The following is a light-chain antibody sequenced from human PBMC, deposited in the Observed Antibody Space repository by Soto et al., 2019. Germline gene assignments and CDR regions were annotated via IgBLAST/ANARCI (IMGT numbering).Light chain of an antibody. CDR3: QQFERSLPSWT. CDR2: GAS. J-gene: IGKJ1*01. Sequence: ETVWTQSPRTRSLSLGYRATVSCRASQSVSSNYLAWCQHIPGQAPRLLIYGASTRATGIPDRFSGSGSGIYVTLTISRREPDDVAVYYCQQFERSLPSWTVGQGPKVEIK. V-gene: IGKV3-20*01. CDR1: QSVSSNY.